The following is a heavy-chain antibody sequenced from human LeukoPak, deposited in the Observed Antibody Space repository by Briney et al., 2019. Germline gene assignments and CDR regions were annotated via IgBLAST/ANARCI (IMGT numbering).Heavy chain of an antibody. V-gene: IGHV1-2*02. CDR2: INPNSGGT. Sequence: ASVKVPCKASGYTFTGYYMHWVRQAPGQGLEWMGWINPNSGGTNYAQKFQGRVTMTRDTSISTAYMELSRLRSDDTAVYYCARVPAFGGWYVDFDYWGQGTLVTVSS. CDR1: GYTFTGYY. J-gene: IGHJ4*02. D-gene: IGHD6-19*01. CDR3: ARVPAFGGWYVDFDY.